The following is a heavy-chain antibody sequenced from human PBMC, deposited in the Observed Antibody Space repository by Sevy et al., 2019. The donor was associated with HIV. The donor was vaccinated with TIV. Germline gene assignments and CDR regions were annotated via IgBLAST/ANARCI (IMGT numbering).Heavy chain of an antibody. CDR1: GYSFTSYW. CDR3: ARLVVPAAIGNYDYYMDV. V-gene: IGHV5-10-1*01. D-gene: IGHD2-2*01. J-gene: IGHJ6*03. CDR2: IDPSDSYT. Sequence: GESLKISCKGSGYSFTSYWISWVRQMPGKGLEWMGRIDPSDSYTNYSPSFQGHVTISADKSISTAYLQWSSLKASDTAMYYCARLVVPAAIGNYDYYMDVWGKGTTVTVSS.